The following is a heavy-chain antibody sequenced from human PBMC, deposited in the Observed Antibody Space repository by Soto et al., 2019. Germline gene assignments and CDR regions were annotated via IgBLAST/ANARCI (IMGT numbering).Heavy chain of an antibody. J-gene: IGHJ6*02. CDR1: VFTFPRFG. D-gene: IGHD7-27*01. CDR2: ITYEGSQI. V-gene: IGHV3-30*18. Sequence: ESGGGVVQPGRSLRLSCAASVFTFPRFGMHWDRQAPGKGLEWVALITYEGSQIYYADAVKGRFTISRDNGDNTLSLQMDNLRNEDTATYFCAKGRGEMNWANYYGLDVWGQGTTVTVSS. CDR3: AKGRGEMNWANYYGLDV.